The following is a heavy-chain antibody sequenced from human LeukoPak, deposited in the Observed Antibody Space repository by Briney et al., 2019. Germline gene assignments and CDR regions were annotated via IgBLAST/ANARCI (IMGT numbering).Heavy chain of an antibody. V-gene: IGHV1-8*01. J-gene: IGHJ4*02. D-gene: IGHD6-19*01. CDR3: ARKLSGYSSGWYPDY. Sequence: GASVKVSCNASAYVFTSYDINWLRQPPGQGLEWVGWIYPKNDKTGYAEKFQGRVTMTTDMSTNTAFMEMKNLTSDDTAVYFCARKLSGYSSGWYPDYWGQGTLVIVSS. CDR2: IYPKNDKT. CDR1: AYVFTSYD.